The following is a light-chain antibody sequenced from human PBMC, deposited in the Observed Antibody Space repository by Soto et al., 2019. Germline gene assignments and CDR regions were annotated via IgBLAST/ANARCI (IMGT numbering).Light chain of an antibody. CDR1: SSDVGTYNY. CDR3: SSYTSSTDYV. J-gene: IGLJ1*01. V-gene: IGLV2-14*01. Sequence: QSALTPPASVSGSPGQSITISCTGTSSDVGTYNYVSWYQQHPGKAPKLIIYEVSNRPSGVSNRFSGSKSGNTASLTISGLQAEDEADYYCSSYTSSTDYVFGTGTKVTGL. CDR2: EVS.